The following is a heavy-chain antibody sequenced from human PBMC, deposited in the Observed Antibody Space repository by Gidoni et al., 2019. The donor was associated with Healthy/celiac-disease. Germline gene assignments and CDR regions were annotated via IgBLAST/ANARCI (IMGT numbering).Heavy chain of an antibody. D-gene: IGHD6-19*01. CDR2: ISGRGGST. V-gene: IGHV3-23*01. CDR3: AKFHSGWPHFDY. Sequence: EVQLLESGGGLVQPGGSLRLSCAASGFTFSSYDMRWVRQAPGKGLEWVSAISGRGGSTYYADSVKGRLTIARDNSKNTLYLQMNSLRAEDTAVYYCAKFHSGWPHFDYWGQGTLVTVSS. CDR1: GFTFSSYD. J-gene: IGHJ4*02.